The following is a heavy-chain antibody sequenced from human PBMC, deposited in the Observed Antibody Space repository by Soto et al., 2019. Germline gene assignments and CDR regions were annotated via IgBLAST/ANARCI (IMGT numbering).Heavy chain of an antibody. CDR3: ARSCIGTSWSTNAY. CDR2: ISYDGTSK. J-gene: IGHJ4*02. CDR1: GFSFSNYA. Sequence: GGALRLSCAASGFSFSNYAMNWVRQAPGKGLEWVAVISYDGTSKYYGDSVKGRFTISRDNSKNTLYLQMNRLRPDDTAVYYCARSCIGTSWSTNAYWGQGMLVTVSS. D-gene: IGHD3-3*02. V-gene: IGHV3-30-3*01.